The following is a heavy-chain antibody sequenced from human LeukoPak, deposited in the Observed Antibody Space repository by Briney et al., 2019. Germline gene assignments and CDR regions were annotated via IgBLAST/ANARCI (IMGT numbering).Heavy chain of an antibody. J-gene: IGHJ4*02. CDR2: IYHSGST. D-gene: IGHD2-2*01. CDR1: GGSISSGGYY. CDR3: ARDSERYCSSTSCSPLGDFDY. V-gene: IGHV4-30-2*01. Sequence: PSETLSLTCTDSGGSISSGGYYWSWIRQPPGKGLEWIGYIYHSGSTYYNPSLKSRVTISVDRSKNQFSLKLSSVTAADTAVYYCARDSERYCSSTSCSPLGDFDYWGQGTLVTVSS.